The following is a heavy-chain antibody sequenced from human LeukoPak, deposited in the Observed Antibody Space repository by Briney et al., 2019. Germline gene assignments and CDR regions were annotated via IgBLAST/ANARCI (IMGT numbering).Heavy chain of an antibody. J-gene: IGHJ5*02. CDR2: IKQDGSEK. D-gene: IGHD6-13*01. Sequence: TGGSLRLSCAASGFIFSSYWMSWVRQAPGKGLEWVANIKQDGSEKNYVDSVKGRFTISRDNAKNSLYLQMNSLRAEDTSVYYCARGFRGLSSSFATWGQGTLVTVSS. V-gene: IGHV3-7*01. CDR3: ARGFRGLSSSFAT. CDR1: GFIFSSYW.